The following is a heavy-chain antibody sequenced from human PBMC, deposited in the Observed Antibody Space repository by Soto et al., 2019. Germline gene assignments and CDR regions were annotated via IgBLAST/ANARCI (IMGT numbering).Heavy chain of an antibody. J-gene: IGHJ4*02. CDR1: GGSISSGGTGSY. CDR2: IYYTGNT. CDR3: ASGHDAYKVRY. V-gene: IGHV4-31*03. D-gene: IGHD1-1*01. Sequence: QVQLQESGPGLVKPSQTLSLTCTVSGGSISSGGTGSYWTWIRQLPGKGLEWIGYIYYTGNTYYNPSLKSRPTRSIDTSENHFYRKLTSVTAPDPAVYFCASGHDAYKVRYWGQGTLVTVSS.